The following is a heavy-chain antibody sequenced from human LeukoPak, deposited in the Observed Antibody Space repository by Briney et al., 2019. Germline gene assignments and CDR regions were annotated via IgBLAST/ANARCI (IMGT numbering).Heavy chain of an antibody. CDR2: IYDSGST. D-gene: IGHD1-26*01. V-gene: IGHV4-39*01. CDR3: ARRSSGSPPYYFDY. CDR1: GGSIRSSYYY. Sequence: SETLSLTCTVSGGSIRSSYYYWGWIRQPPGKGPEWIGSIYDSGSTYYNPSLKSRVTISVDTSKNQFSLKLNSVTAADTAVYYCARRSSGSPPYYFDYWGQGTLVTVSS. J-gene: IGHJ4*02.